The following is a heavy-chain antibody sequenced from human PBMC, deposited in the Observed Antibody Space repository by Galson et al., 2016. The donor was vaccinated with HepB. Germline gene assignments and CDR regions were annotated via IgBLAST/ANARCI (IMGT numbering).Heavy chain of an antibody. CDR2: ISTRRTT. CDR1: GFVFSNFG. Sequence: SLRLSCAASGFVFSNFGLSWVRQAPGKGLEWVASISTRRTTYYSDSVQGRFTISRDNSNTPLYLQMNGLRAEDTAVYYCAKERLVRRIFDHWGQGTLLTVSS. J-gene: IGHJ4*02. V-gene: IGHV3-23*01. D-gene: IGHD6-19*01. CDR3: AKERLVRRIFDH.